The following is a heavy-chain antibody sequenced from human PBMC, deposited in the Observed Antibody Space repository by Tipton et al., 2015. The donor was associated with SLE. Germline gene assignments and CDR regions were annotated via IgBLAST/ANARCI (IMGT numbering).Heavy chain of an antibody. J-gene: IGHJ2*01. CDR2: IDHSGVT. D-gene: IGHD6-13*01. CDR3: ARAEFSSNWYMYWHFDL. V-gene: IGHV4-34*01. CDR1: GRSFIGSY. Sequence: TLSLTCAVYGRSFIGSYWTWIRQPPGKGLEWIGDIDHSGVTHYNPSLKSRVTISRDTSGNHFSLNLNSVTATDTAVYYCARAEFSSNWYMYWHFDLLGRGTLVTVSS.